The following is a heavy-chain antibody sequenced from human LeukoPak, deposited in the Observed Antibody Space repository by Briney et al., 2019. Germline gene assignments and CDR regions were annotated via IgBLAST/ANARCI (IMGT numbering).Heavy chain of an antibody. V-gene: IGHV3-23*01. J-gene: IGHJ4*02. D-gene: IGHD4/OR15-4a*01. CDR1: GFTFSNYA. CDR2: VSGSGDET. Sequence: PGGSLRLSCAASGFTFSNYAMTWVRQAPGKGLEWVSVVSGSGDETLYADSVQGRFTISRDNSENTVYLQMSSLRAEDTAVYYCARRDYGKGVYDHWGQGTLVTVSS. CDR3: ARRDYGKGVYDH.